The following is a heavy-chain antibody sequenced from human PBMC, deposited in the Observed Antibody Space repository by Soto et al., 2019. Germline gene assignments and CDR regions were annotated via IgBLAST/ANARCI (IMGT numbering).Heavy chain of an antibody. CDR2: IIPIFGTA. Sequence: QVQLVQSGAEVKKPGSSVKVSCKASGGTFSSYAIIWVRQAPGQGLEWMGGIIPIFGTANYAQKFQGRVTITADESTSTAYMELSSLRSEDTAVYYCARDQQVEGVDYYDSSGYYPYFDYWGQGTLVTVSS. CDR1: GGTFSSYA. D-gene: IGHD3-22*01. J-gene: IGHJ4*02. CDR3: ARDQQVEGVDYYDSSGYYPYFDY. V-gene: IGHV1-69*01.